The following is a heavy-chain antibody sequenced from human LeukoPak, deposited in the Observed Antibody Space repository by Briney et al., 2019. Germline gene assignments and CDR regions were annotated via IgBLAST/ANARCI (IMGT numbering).Heavy chain of an antibody. D-gene: IGHD3-22*01. CDR1: GYTFTDYY. CDR2: ITPNSGAT. Sequence: GASVTVSCKTSGYTFTDYYMHWVRQAPGQGLEWMGWITPNSGATKYAQKFRGRVSMTRDTSINTAYMELSRLRSDDTAIYYCARVSQFYYDSSGDLYYWGQGTLVTVSS. J-gene: IGHJ4*02. CDR3: ARVSQFYYDSSGDLYY. V-gene: IGHV1-2*02.